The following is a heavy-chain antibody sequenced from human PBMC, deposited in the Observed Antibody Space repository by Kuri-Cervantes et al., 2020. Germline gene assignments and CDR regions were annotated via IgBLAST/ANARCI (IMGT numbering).Heavy chain of an antibody. V-gene: IGHV3-21*01. Sequence: GESLKISCAASGFTFGSYSMNWVRQAPGKGLEWVSSISSSSSYIYYADSVKDRFTISRDNAKNSLYLQMNSLRAEDTDVYYCARDCLGPSPFGGGSCYYFDYWGQGTLVTVSS. CDR3: ARDCLGPSPFGGGSCYYFDY. D-gene: IGHD2-15*01. CDR2: ISSSSSYI. CDR1: GFTFGSYS. J-gene: IGHJ4*02.